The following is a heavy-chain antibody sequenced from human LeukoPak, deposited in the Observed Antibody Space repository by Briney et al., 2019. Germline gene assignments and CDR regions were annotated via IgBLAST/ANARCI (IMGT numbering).Heavy chain of an antibody. Sequence: GGSLRLSCAASGFTFSDYSMTWIRQAPGKGLEWVSCISSSSTYIYSADSMKGRFTISRDNAKNSLYLQMNSLRVEGTAVYYCARAVVAGTWYSGMDVWGRGTTVTVSS. CDR1: GFTFSDYS. CDR2: ISSSSTYI. CDR3: ARAVVAGTWYSGMDV. J-gene: IGHJ6*02. D-gene: IGHD6-19*01. V-gene: IGHV3-11*06.